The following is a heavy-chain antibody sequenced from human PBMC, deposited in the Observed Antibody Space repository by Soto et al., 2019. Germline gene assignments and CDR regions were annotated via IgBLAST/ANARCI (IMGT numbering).Heavy chain of an antibody. CDR1: GFTFSNAW. CDR2: IKSKTDGGTT. J-gene: IGHJ4*02. CDR3: TTDATVFLEWLYSY. V-gene: IGHV3-15*01. D-gene: IGHD3-3*01. Sequence: PGGSLRLSCAASGFTFSNAWMSWVRQAPGKGLEWVGRIKSKTDGGTTDYAAPVKGRFTISRDDSKNTLYLQMNSLKTEDTAAYYCTTDATVFLEWLYSYWGQGTLVTVSS.